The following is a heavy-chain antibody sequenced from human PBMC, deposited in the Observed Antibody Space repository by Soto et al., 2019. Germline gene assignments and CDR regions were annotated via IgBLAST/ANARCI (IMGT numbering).Heavy chain of an antibody. CDR1: GFTFSSYS. CDR3: AKWDWRSSSNY. V-gene: IGHV3-48*02. Sequence: CVASGFTFSSYSMNWVRQAPGKGLEWVSYISSSNSTIDYADSVKGRFTISRDNAKNLLYLQMNSLRDEDTAVYYCAKWDWRSSSNYWGQGTLVTVSS. D-gene: IGHD6-6*01. J-gene: IGHJ4*02. CDR2: ISSSNSTI.